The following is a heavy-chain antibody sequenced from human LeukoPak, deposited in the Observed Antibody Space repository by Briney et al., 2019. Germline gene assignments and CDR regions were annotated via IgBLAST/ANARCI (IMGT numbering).Heavy chain of an antibody. CDR1: GFTFSSSA. V-gene: IGHV3-23*01. J-gene: IGHJ4*02. CDR2: INSGGDDT. D-gene: IGHD1-26*01. Sequence: PGGSLRLSCAASGFTFSSSAMTWVRKAPGKGLEWVSAINSGGDDTVHADSVKGRLTISRDNSKNTLYLQMNSLRAEDTAKYYCTKGGSYAPLDYWGQGTLVTVSS. CDR3: TKGGSYAPLDY.